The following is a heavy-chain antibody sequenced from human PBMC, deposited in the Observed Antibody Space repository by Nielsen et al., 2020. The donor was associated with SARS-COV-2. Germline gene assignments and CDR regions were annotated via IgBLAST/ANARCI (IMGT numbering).Heavy chain of an antibody. CDR3: ARGLIAVAGPYYFDY. CDR2: INPNSGGT. CDR1: GYTFTDYY. V-gene: IGHV1-2*02. Sequence: ASVKVSCKASGYTFTDYYIHWVRQAPGQGLEWMGWINPNSGGTDYAEKFQGRVSMTRDTSISTVYMELTRLRSDDTAVFYCARGLIAVAGPYYFDYWSQGTLVTVSA. J-gene: IGHJ4*02. D-gene: IGHD6-19*01.